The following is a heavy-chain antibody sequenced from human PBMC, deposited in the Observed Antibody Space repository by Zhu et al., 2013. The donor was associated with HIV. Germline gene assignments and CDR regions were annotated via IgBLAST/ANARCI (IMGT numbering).Heavy chain of an antibody. V-gene: IGHV4-31*03. Sequence: QVQLQESGPGLVKPSQTLSLTCSVSGGYISSGDYYWSWIRQHPEKGLEWIGYIHHSGSTYYNPSLKSRVTISMDTSKNQFSLNLRSVTAADTAMYYTARVDSTKGNWFDPWGQGTLVTVSS. D-gene: IGHD2-2*01. CDR2: IHHSGST. J-gene: IGHJ5*02. CDR3: ARVDSTKGNWFDP. CDR1: GGYISSGDYY.